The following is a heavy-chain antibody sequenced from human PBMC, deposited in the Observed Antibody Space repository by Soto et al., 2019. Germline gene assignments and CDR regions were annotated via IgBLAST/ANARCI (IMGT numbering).Heavy chain of an antibody. Sequence: GGSLRLSCAASGFTFGDAWMNWVRQAPGKGLEWVGRIKSKTDGGTTDYAAPVKGRFTISRDDSKNTLFLQMNSLKTEDTAVYYCTTDHRGGAKLEGLGGVAYWGQGTLVTVSS. D-gene: IGHD3-16*01. J-gene: IGHJ4*02. V-gene: IGHV3-15*07. CDR3: TTDHRGGAKLEGLGGVAY. CDR2: IKSKTDGGTT. CDR1: GFTFGDAW.